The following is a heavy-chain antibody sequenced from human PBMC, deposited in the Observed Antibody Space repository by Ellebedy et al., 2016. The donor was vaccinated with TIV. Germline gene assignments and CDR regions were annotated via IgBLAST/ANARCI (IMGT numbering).Heavy chain of an antibody. CDR1: GGSISSSSYY. CDR3: ARYKAYSPPIAYYYYGMDV. CDR2: IYYSGST. J-gene: IGHJ6*02. Sequence: GSLRLXXTVSGGSISSSSYYWGWIRQPPGKGLEWIGSIYYSGSTYYNPSLKSRVTISVDTSKNQFSLKLSSVTAADTAVYYCARYKAYSPPIAYYYYGMDVWGQGTTVTVSS. D-gene: IGHD2-15*01. V-gene: IGHV4-39*01.